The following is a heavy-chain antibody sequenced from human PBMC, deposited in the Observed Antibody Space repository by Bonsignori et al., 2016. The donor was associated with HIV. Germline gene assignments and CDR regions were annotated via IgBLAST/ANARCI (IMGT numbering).Heavy chain of an antibody. CDR1: GYSISSGYY. CDR2: IYHSGST. Sequence: SETLSLTCAVSGYSISSGYYWGWIRQPPGKGLEWIGSIYHSGSTYYNPSLKSRVTISVDTSKNQFSLKLSSVTAADTAVYYCARLPPDYWGQGTLVTVSS. V-gene: IGHV4-38-2*01. CDR3: ARLPPDY. J-gene: IGHJ4*02.